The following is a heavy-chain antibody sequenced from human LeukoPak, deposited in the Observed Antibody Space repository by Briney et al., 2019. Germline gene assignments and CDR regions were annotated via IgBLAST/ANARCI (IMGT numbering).Heavy chain of an antibody. CDR3: GRNRGGGDRGVMEFDY. J-gene: IGHJ4*02. CDR2: IYYSGST. D-gene: IGHD3-10*01. V-gene: IGHV4-39*01. CDR1: GGSISSSSYY. Sequence: SETLSLTCTVSGGSISSSSYYWGWIRQPPGKGLEWIGTIYYSGSTYYNPSLKSRVTISVDTSKNQFSLKLSSVTAADTAVYYWGRNRGGGDRGVMEFDYWGQGTLVTVSS.